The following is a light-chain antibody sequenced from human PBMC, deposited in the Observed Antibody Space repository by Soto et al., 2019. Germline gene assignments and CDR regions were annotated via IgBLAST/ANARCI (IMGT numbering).Light chain of an antibody. CDR3: NSYTSKSTGV. CDR2: EVS. J-gene: IGLJ1*01. V-gene: IGLV2-14*01. CDR1: SSDVGGYNY. Sequence: QSALTQPASVSGSPGQSITISCTGTSSDVGGYNYVSWYQQHPGKAPKLIIYEVSNRPSGVSNRFSGSKSGNTAYLTISGLQAEVEADYYCNSYTSKSTGVFGTGTKLTVL.